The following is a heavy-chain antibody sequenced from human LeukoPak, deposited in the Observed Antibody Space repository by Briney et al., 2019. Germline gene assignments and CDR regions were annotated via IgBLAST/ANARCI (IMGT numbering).Heavy chain of an antibody. CDR1: GFTFSIYS. D-gene: IGHD2-2*01. CDR2: ISSSSSYI. J-gene: IGHJ6*03. V-gene: IGHV3-21*01. CDR3: ARDEAVVPAAIPDYYYYYYMDV. Sequence: NSGGSLRLSCAASGFTFSIYSMNWVRQAPGKGLEWVSSISSSSSYIYYADSVKGRFTISRDNAKNSLYLQMNSLRAEDTAVYYCARDEAVVPAAIPDYYYYYYMDVWGKGTTVTVSS.